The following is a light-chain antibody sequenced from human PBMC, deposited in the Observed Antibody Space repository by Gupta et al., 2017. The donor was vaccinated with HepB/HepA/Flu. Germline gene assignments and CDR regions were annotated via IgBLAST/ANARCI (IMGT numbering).Light chain of an antibody. CDR3: QQYNNWPPLT. V-gene: IGKV3-15*01. Sequence: EIVMTQSPATLSVSPGEGATLSCRASQSVSSNLAWYQQKPDQAPRLLIYGASTRATGIPARFSGSGSETEFTLTISSLQSEDFAVYYCQQYNNWPPLTFGGGTKVEIK. CDR2: GAS. CDR1: QSVSSN. J-gene: IGKJ4*01.